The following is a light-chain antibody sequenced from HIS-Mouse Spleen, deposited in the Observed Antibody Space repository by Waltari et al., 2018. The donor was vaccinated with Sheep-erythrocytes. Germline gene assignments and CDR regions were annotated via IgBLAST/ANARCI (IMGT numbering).Light chain of an antibody. V-gene: IGLV2-11*01. CDR3: CSDAGSYTYV. CDR1: SSDVGGYNH. Sequence: QSALTQPRSVSGSPGQSVTISCTGTSSDVGGYNHVSWYQQHPGKAPKLRLYDVSKRPSGVPDRFSVSKSGNTASLTISGLQAEDEADYYCCSDAGSYTYVFGTGTKVTVL. J-gene: IGLJ1*01. CDR2: DVS.